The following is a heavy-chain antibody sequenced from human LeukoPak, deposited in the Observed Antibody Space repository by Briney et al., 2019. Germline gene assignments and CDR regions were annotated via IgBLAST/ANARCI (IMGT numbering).Heavy chain of an antibody. J-gene: IGHJ5*02. CDR2: INHKSGGT. CDR3: ARDRGTSRGITGTKREPYGGLDP. Sequence: ASVNVSFLASGYTFTGYYMHWVGQAPGQGRAWMGWINHKSGGTNYLQKFQGRVTMTRDTSISTAYMELSRLRSDDTAVYYCARDRGTSRGITGTKREPYGGLDPWGQGTLVTVSS. CDR1: GYTFTGYY. D-gene: IGHD1-7*01. V-gene: IGHV1-2*02.